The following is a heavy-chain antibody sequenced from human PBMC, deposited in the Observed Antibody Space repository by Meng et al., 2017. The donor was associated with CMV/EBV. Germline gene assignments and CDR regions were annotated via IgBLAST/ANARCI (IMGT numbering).Heavy chain of an antibody. CDR1: GGSFSGYY. D-gene: IGHD2-2*01. V-gene: IGHV3-11*04. Sequence: LSLTCAVYGGSFSGYYWSWIRQPPGKGLGWVSFISSSSSTIYYAASVKGRFTISRDNAKNSLYLQMNSLRAEDTAVYYCARGYCSSTSCAHDYWGQGTLVTVSS. J-gene: IGHJ4*02. CDR3: ARGYCSSTSCAHDY. CDR2: ISSSSSTI.